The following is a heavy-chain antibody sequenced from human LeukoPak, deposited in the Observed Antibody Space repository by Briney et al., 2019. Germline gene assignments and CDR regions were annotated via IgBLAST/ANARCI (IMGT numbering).Heavy chain of an antibody. V-gene: IGHV1-18*01. CDR2: ISAYNGHT. CDR1: GYTFTTYG. J-gene: IGHJ5*02. CDR3: ARWLGGYNDWFDP. Sequence: ASVKVSCKTSGYTFTTYGIIWVRQAPGQGLEWMGWISAYNGHTNYAQNVQGRVTMTTDTSTSTAYMELRSLRSDDTALYYCARWLGGYNDWFDPWGQGTLVTVSS. D-gene: IGHD3-16*01.